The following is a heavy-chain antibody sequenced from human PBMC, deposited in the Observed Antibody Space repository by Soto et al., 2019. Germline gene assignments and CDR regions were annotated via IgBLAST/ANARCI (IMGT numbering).Heavy chain of an antibody. D-gene: IGHD6-13*01. Sequence: SETLSLTCAVYGGSFSGYYWSWIRQPPGKGLEWIGEINHSGSTNYNPSLKSRVTISVDTSKNQFSLKLSSVTAADTAVYYCARGPTAAAGTGYYYYGMDVWGQGTTVT. J-gene: IGHJ6*02. CDR3: ARGPTAAAGTGYYYYGMDV. CDR2: INHSGST. CDR1: GGSFSGYY. V-gene: IGHV4-34*01.